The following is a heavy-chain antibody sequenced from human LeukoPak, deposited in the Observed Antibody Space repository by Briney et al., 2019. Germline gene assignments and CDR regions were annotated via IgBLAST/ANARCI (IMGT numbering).Heavy chain of an antibody. CDR2: IWYDGSNK. V-gene: IGHV3-33*01. Sequence: PGGSLRLSCAASGFTFSSYGMHWVRQAPGKGLEWVAVIWYDGSNKYYADSVKGRFTISRDNSKNTLYLQMNSLRAEDTAVYYCARDQKRYFDWFRPDILYYYGMDVWGQGTTVTVSS. CDR3: ARDQKRYFDWFRPDILYYYGMDV. D-gene: IGHD3-9*01. CDR1: GFTFSSYG. J-gene: IGHJ6*02.